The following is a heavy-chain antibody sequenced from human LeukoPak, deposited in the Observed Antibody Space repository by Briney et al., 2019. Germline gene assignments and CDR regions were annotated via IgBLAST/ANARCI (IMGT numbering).Heavy chain of an antibody. CDR2: IYLGDSGT. CDR1: GYSFTSYW. V-gene: IGHV5-51*01. CDR3: ARARDYYDSSGYYFVYFQH. J-gene: IGHJ1*01. Sequence: KHGESLKISCKGSGYSFTSYWIGWVRQMPGKGLEWMGIIYLGDSGTRYSPSFQGQVTISADKSISTAYLQWSSLKASDTAMYYCARARDYYDSSGYYFVYFQHWGQGTLVTVSS. D-gene: IGHD3-22*01.